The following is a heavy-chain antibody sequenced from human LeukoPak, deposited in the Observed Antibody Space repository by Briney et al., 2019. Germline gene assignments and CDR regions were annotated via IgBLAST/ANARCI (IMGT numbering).Heavy chain of an antibody. CDR3: AKAPRCNSASCSGNYMDV. CDR2: IYHSGNT. V-gene: IGHV4-38-2*02. D-gene: IGHD2-2*01. CDR1: GYSISTGYY. Sequence: SETLSLTCTVSGYSISTGYYWGWVRQPPGEGLGGIGSIYHSGNTYYNPSLKSRLTISVDTSNNQFSLKLSSVTAADTAVYYCAKAPRCNSASCSGNYMDVWGKGTTVTVSS. J-gene: IGHJ6*03.